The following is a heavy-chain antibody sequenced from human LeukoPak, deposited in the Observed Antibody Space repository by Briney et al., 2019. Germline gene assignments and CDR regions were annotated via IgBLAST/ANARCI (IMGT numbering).Heavy chain of an antibody. CDR1: GFTFGSYW. CDR2: INSDGSST. D-gene: IGHD4-17*01. CDR3: ARGGYDYGDPDWFDP. J-gene: IGHJ5*02. V-gene: IGHV3-74*01. Sequence: GGSLRLSCAASGFTFGSYWMHWVRQAPGKGLVWASRINSDGSSTSYADSVKGRFTISRDNAKNTLYLQMNSLRAEDTAVYYCARGGYDYGDPDWFDPWGQGTLVTVSS.